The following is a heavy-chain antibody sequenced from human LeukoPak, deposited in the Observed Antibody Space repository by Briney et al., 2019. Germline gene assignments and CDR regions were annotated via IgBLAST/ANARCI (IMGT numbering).Heavy chain of an antibody. D-gene: IGHD3-10*01. CDR1: GYTFSGTGWY. CDR2: IYPYTGAT. Sequence: ASVKVSCKASGYTFSGTGWYLYWLRQAPGQGLESMGWIYPYTGATHYAQKFQSRVAMTRDTSISTAYMELSRLRPDDTAVYYCARDGPAQMVDFDYWGQGTLVTVSS. CDR3: ARDGPAQMVDFDY. J-gene: IGHJ4*02. V-gene: IGHV1-2*02.